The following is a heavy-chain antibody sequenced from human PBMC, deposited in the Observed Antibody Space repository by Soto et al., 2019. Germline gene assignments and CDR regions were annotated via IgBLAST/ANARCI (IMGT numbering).Heavy chain of an antibody. Sequence: EVQLLESGGDLVQPGGSLRLSCAASGFTFSTFVMNWVRQAPGEGLEWLSAISTSGDRTYYADSVKGRFTISRDNSKNPVYLQMPSLRVEETAKYYGAKNSHAGGGGPNWFDHWGQGTLVTVSS. V-gene: IGHV3-23*01. J-gene: IGHJ5*02. D-gene: IGHD1-7*01. CDR1: GFTFSTFV. CDR2: ISTSGDRT. CDR3: AKNSHAGGGGPNWFDH.